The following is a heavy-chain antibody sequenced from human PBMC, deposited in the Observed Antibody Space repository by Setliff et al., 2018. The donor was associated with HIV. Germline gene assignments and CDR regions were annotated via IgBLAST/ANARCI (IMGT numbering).Heavy chain of an antibody. D-gene: IGHD2-2*01. CDR2: FDPEDGET. CDR3: FVAVPAVHSSGDFQH. V-gene: IGHV1-24*01. CDR1: GYTLTELS. Sequence: RASVKVSCKVSGYTLTELSMHWVRQAPGKGLEWMGGFDPEDGETIYAQKFQGRVTMTEDTSTDTAYMDLSSLRSEDTAVYYCFVAVPAVHSSGDFQHWGQGTLVTVSS. J-gene: IGHJ1*01.